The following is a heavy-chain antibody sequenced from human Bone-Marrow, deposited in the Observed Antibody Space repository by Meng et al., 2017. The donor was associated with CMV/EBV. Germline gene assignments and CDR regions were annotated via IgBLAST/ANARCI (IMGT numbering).Heavy chain of an antibody. CDR2: ISAYNGNT. CDR3: ARAVVVVPAAIQYYYYGMDV. Sequence: ASVKVSCKASGGTFSSYAISWVRQAPGQGLEWMGWISAYNGNTNYAQKLQGRVTMTTDTSTSTAYMELRSLRSDDTAVYYCARAVVVVPAAIQYYYYGMDVWGQGTTVTVSS. CDR1: GGTFSSYA. D-gene: IGHD2-2*01. V-gene: IGHV1-18*01. J-gene: IGHJ6*02.